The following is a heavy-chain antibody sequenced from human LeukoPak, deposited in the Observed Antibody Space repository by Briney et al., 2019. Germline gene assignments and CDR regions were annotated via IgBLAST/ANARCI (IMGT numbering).Heavy chain of an antibody. J-gene: IGHJ6*03. V-gene: IGHV5-51*01. D-gene: IGHD3-3*01. CDR2: IYPGDSDT. Sequence: GGSPQISCKGSGSSSTSCWIRWGRRLPAKGLVERGIIYPGDSDTRYSPSFQGQVTISADKSISTAYLQWSSLKASDTAMYYCARYDGNYYYYMDVWGKGTTVTVSS. CDR1: GSSSTSCW. CDR3: ARYDGNYYYYMDV.